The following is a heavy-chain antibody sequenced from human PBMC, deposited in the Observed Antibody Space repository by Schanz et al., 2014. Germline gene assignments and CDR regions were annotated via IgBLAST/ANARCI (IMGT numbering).Heavy chain of an antibody. J-gene: IGHJ4*02. CDR1: EFSFSSFG. D-gene: IGHD3-9*01. CDR2: ITTGGNT. V-gene: IGHV3-23*04. CDR3: AKHVRSLTGNDY. Sequence: EVQLVESGGGLVQPRGSLRLSCAASEFSFSSFGMNWVRQAPGKGLEWVSSITTGGNTYYRDSVKGRFIISRDNSKNTLYLQVNSLRAEDTAVYYCAKHVRSLTGNDYWGQGTLVAVSS.